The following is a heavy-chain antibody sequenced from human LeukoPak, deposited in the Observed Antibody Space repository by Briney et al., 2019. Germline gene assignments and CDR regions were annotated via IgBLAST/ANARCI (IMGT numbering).Heavy chain of an antibody. Sequence: RASVKVSCKASGYTFTGYYMHWVRQAPGQGLEWMGWINPNSGGTNYAQKFQGRVTMTRDTSISTAYMELNRLRSDDTAVYYCARAGVVVVPAAIQGVDYWGQGTLVTVSS. CDR1: GYTFTGYY. D-gene: IGHD2-2*02. CDR3: ARAGVVVVPAAIQGVDY. J-gene: IGHJ4*02. V-gene: IGHV1-2*02. CDR2: INPNSGGT.